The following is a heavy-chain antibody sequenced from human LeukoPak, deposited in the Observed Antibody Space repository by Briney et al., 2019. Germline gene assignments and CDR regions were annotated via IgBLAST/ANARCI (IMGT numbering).Heavy chain of an antibody. J-gene: IGHJ6*02. V-gene: IGHV1-8*01. CDR3: AREYVDYDFWSGYYGMDV. CDR1: GYTFTSYD. D-gene: IGHD3-3*01. Sequence: ASVKVSCKASGYTFTSYDINWVRQATGQGLEWMGWMNPNSGNTGYAQKFQGRVTMTRNTSISTAYMELSSLRSEDTAVYYYAREYVDYDFWSGYYGMDVWGQGTTVTVSS. CDR2: MNPNSGNT.